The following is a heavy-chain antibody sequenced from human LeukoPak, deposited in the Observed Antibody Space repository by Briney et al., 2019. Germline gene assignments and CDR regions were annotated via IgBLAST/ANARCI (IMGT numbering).Heavy chain of an antibody. CDR3: ANNSGSYGWFDP. Sequence: SETLSLTCTVSGGSISSYYWSWIRQPAGKGLEWIGRIYTSGSTNYNPSLKSRVTMSVDTSKNQFSLKLSSVTAADAAVYYCANNSGSYGWFDPWGQGTLVTVSS. J-gene: IGHJ5*02. CDR2: IYTSGST. D-gene: IGHD1-26*01. V-gene: IGHV4-4*07. CDR1: GGSISSYY.